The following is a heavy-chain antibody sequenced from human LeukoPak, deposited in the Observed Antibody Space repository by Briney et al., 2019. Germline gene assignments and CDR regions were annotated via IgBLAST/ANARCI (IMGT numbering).Heavy chain of an antibody. V-gene: IGHV4-38-2*02. CDR1: GYSISSGYY. Sequence: PSETLSLTCAVSGYSISSGYYWGWIRQPPGKGLEWIGSIYHSGSTNYNPSLKSRVTISVDTSKNQFSLKLSSVTAADTAVYYCARDSGQYWYFDLWGRGTLVTVSS. CDR2: IYHSGST. D-gene: IGHD1-14*01. CDR3: ARDSGQYWYFDL. J-gene: IGHJ2*01.